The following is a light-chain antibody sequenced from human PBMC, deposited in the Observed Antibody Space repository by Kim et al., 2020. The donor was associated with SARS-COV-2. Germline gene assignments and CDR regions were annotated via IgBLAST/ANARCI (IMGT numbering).Light chain of an antibody. J-gene: IGLJ3*02. Sequence: SGAHGHRVTISCSGIRSISNFEYCYQQLQGTAPRALINMNDNRPQGVHDRFSGFNSGTSASLAISGLRSENEADYYCAVWHDSLWVFGGGTQLTVL. V-gene: IGLV1-47*01. CDR1: RSISNF. CDR3: AVWHDSLWV. CDR2: MND.